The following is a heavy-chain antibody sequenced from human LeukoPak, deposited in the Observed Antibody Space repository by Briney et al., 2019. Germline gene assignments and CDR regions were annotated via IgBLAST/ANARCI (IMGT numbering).Heavy chain of an antibody. J-gene: IGHJ4*02. D-gene: IGHD3-3*01. CDR2: FSSGSGYI. Sequence: GGSLRLSCAASGFTFSDYSMNWVRQAPGKGLEWVSSFSSGSGYIYYADSVKGRFTISRDNAKNSLYLQMNSLRAEDTAVYYCAREGFLDYWGQGTLVTVSS. CDR1: GFTFSDYS. V-gene: IGHV3-21*01. CDR3: AREGFLDY.